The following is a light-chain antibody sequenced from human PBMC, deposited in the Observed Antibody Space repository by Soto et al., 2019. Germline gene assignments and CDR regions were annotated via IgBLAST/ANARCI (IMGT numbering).Light chain of an antibody. CDR2: KAS. V-gene: IGKV1-5*03. CDR1: QSISSR. Sequence: DIQMTQSPATLSASVGDRVTITCRASQSISSRLARYQQKPGKAPKLLIYKASSLESGVPSRFSGSGSGTEFTLTSSSLQPDDFATYYCQQYNSYWYTFGQGNKLEIK. CDR3: QQYNSYWYT. J-gene: IGKJ2*01.